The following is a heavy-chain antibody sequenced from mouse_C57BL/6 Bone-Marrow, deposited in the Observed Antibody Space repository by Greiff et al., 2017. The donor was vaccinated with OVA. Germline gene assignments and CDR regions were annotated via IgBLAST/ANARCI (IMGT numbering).Heavy chain of an antibody. CDR1: GYTFTSYW. Sequence: VQLQQPGAELVKPGASVKMSRKASGYTFTSYWITWVKQRPGQGLEWIGDIYPGSGSTNYNEKFKSKATLTVDTSSSTAYMQLSSLTSEDSAVYYCASYDGYSGAMDYWGQGTSVTVSS. D-gene: IGHD2-3*01. J-gene: IGHJ4*01. CDR3: ASYDGYSGAMDY. V-gene: IGHV1-55*01. CDR2: IYPGSGST.